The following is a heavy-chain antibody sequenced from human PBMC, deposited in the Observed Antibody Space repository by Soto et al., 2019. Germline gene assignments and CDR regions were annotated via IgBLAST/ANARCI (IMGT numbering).Heavy chain of an antibody. D-gene: IGHD6-19*01. V-gene: IGHV3-15*01. CDR1: GFTFSNAW. CDR3: TTAPYSSASRGYYYYGMDV. J-gene: IGHJ6*02. CDR2: IKSKTDGGTT. Sequence: GGSLRLSCAASGFTFSNAWMSWVRQAPGKGLEWVGRIKSKTDGGTTDYAAPVKGRFTISRDDSKNTLYLQMNSLKTEDTAVYYCTTAPYSSASRGYYYYGMDVWGQGTTVTVSS.